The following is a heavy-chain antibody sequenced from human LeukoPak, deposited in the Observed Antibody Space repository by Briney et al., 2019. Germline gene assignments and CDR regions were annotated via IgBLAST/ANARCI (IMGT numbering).Heavy chain of an antibody. CDR2: VNTDGSST. CDR3: GGSGSDFDY. D-gene: IGHD1-26*01. J-gene: IGHJ4*02. V-gene: IGHV3-74*01. CDR1: GFSLSSYW. Sequence: GGSLRLSCAASGFSLSSYWMHWVRQAPGKGLVWVSRVNTDGSSTSYADSVKGRFAISRDNAKNTLYLQMNSLRAEDTAVYYCGGSGSDFDYWGQGTLVTVSS.